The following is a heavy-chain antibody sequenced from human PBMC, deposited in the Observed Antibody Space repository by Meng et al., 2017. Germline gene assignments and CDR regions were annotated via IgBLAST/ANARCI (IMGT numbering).Heavy chain of an antibody. J-gene: IGHJ4*02. Sequence: LRLSCAASGFTFDDYAMHWVRQAPGKGLEWVSGISWNSGSIGYADSVKGRFTISSDNAKNSLYLQMNSLRAEDTALYYCAKADTAAANKNFDYWGQGTLVTVSS. CDR1: GFTFDDYA. D-gene: IGHD6-13*01. V-gene: IGHV3-9*01. CDR3: AKADTAAANKNFDY. CDR2: ISWNSGSI.